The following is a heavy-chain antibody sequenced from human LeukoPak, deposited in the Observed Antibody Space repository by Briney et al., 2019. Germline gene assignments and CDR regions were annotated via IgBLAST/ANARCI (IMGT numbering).Heavy chain of an antibody. J-gene: IGHJ5*02. CDR1: GYTFTSYG. V-gene: IGHV1-18*01. CDR3: ARDIKRSRARWENLGFDP. Sequence: ASVKVSCKASGYTFTSYGISWVRQAPRQGLEWMGWITLYNGNTNYAQRFQGRVTMTTDTSTSTAYMELRSLRSDDTAVYYCARDIKRSRARWENLGFDPWGQGTLVTVSS. CDR2: ITLYNGNT. D-gene: IGHD1-14*01.